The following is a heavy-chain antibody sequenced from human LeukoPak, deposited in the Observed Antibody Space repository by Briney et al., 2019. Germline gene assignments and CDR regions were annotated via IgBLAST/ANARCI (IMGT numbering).Heavy chain of an antibody. CDR1: GGSISSYY. Sequence: SETLSLTCTVSGGSISSYYWSWIRQPAGKGLEWIGRIYTSGSTNYNPSLKSRVTISVDTSKNQFSLKLSSVTAADTAVYYCARGEDSSGYYYLFDYWGQGTLVTVSS. J-gene: IGHJ4*02. CDR2: IYTSGST. V-gene: IGHV4-4*07. CDR3: ARGEDSSGYYYLFDY. D-gene: IGHD3-22*01.